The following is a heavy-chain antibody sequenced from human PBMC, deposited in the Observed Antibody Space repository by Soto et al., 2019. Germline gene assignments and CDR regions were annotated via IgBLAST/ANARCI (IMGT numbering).Heavy chain of an antibody. Sequence: PGGSLRLSCAASGFTVSSNYMSWVRQAPGKGLEWVSVIYSGVSTYYADSVKGRFTLSRDNSKNTLYLQMNSVRAEDTAVYYCATHGPLAYYSYARDVWGQGTTVTVAS. V-gene: IGHV3-66*04. CDR3: ATHGPLAYYSYARDV. CDR1: GFTVSSNY. CDR2: IYSGVST. J-gene: IGHJ6*02.